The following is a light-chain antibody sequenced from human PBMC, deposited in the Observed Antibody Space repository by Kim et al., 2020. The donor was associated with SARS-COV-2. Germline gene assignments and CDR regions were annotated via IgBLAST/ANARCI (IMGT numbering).Light chain of an antibody. CDR2: DTS. J-gene: IGKJ5*01. V-gene: IGKV1-33*01. CDR1: QDIGNF. CDR3: YQYDLVPTT. Sequence: DIQMTQSPSSLSASVGDRVTITCQASQDIGNFLNWFQQKPGKAPKLLIYDTSKLEPGVSSRFSGSGCGTLFTFIINGLQPDDIATYDCYQYDLVPTTFGQGTRLEIK.